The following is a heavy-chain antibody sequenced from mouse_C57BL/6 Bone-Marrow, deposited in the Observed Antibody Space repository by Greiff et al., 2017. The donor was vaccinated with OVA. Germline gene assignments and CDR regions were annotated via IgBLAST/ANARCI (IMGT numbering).Heavy chain of an antibody. CDR2: IHPRSGNT. V-gene: IGHV1-81*01. CDR1: GYTFTSYG. D-gene: IGHD2-4*01. CDR3: ARWVYDYDGGYYFDY. Sequence: VQLQQSGAELARPGASVKLSCKASGYTFTSYGISWVKQRTGQGLEWIGEIHPRSGNTYYNEKFKGKATLTADKSSSTAYMELRSLTSEDSAVYFCARWVYDYDGGYYFDYWGQGTTLTVSS. J-gene: IGHJ2*01.